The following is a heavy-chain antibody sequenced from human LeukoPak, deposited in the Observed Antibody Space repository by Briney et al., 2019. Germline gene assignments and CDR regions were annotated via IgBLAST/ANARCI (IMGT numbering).Heavy chain of an antibody. D-gene: IGHD5-18*01. Sequence: PSETLSLTCAVSGGSISSNNWWIWVRQSPEKGLEWIGEIYHDGSTNYNPSLKSRVTISMDKSKNQLSLKLNFVTAADTAVYYCARDRIISGYSYGLYYFDYWGQGTLVTVSS. J-gene: IGHJ4*02. V-gene: IGHV4-4*02. CDR3: ARDRIISGYSYGLYYFDY. CDR1: GGSISSNNW. CDR2: IYHDGST.